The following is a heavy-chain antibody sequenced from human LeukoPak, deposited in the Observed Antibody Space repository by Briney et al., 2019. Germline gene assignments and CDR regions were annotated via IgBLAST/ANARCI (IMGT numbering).Heavy chain of an antibody. CDR2: IYSGGST. J-gene: IGHJ4*02. CDR3: ARGENYDFWSGYSGIDY. D-gene: IGHD3-3*01. CDR1: GFTFNSYA. V-gene: IGHV3-66*02. Sequence: PGGSLRLSCAASGFTFNSYAMSWVRQAPGKGLEWVSVIYSGGSTYYADSVKGRFIISRDNSKNTLYLQMNSLRAEDTAVYYCARGENYDFWSGYSGIDYWGQGTLVTVSS.